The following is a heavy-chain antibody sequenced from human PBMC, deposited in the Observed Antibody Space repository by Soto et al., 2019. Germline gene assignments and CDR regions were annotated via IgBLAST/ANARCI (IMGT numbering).Heavy chain of an antibody. CDR3: AREDTATGGMAGY. J-gene: IGHJ4*02. D-gene: IGHD5-18*01. Sequence: PSETLSLTCTVSGGSISSYYWSWIRQPPGKGLEWIGYIYYSGSTNYNPSLKSRVTISVDTSKNQFSLKLRSVTAADTAVYYCAREDTATGGMAGYWGQGTLVTVSS. V-gene: IGHV4-59*01. CDR2: IYYSGST. CDR1: GGSISSYY.